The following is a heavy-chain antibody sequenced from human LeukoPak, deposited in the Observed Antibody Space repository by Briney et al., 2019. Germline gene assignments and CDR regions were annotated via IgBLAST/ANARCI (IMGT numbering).Heavy chain of an antibody. CDR2: ISSSSSYI. D-gene: IGHD3-16*01. J-gene: IGHJ4*02. Sequence: GGSLRLSCAASGFTFSSYSMNWVRQAPGKGLEWVSSISSSSSYIYYADSVKGRFTISRDNAKNTVYLQLNNLRAEDTAVYYCATDDYRGLGYWGQGTLVTVSS. CDR1: GFTFSSYS. CDR3: ATDDYRGLGY. V-gene: IGHV3-21*01.